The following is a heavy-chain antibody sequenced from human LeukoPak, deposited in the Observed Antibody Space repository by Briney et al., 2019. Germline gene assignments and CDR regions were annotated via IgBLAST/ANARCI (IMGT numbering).Heavy chain of an antibody. D-gene: IGHD1-1*01. CDR1: GFTFSSYA. J-gene: IGHJ3*02. Sequence: GGSLRLSCSASGFTFSSYAIHWVRQAPGKGLEYVSAISSNGVITYYADSVKGRFTISRDNSKNTLYLQMSSLRAEETAAYYCVRDGTGGAFDIWGQGTMVTVSS. V-gene: IGHV3-64D*06. CDR3: VRDGTGGAFDI. CDR2: ISSNGVIT.